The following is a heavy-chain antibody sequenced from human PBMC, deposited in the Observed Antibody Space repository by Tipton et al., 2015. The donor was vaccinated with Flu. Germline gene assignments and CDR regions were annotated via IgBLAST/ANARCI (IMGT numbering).Heavy chain of an antibody. V-gene: IGHV4-31*03. J-gene: IGHJ4*02. CDR3: AREVHTMETTAPGLYYFDS. CDR1: GVSLSSGIYY. D-gene: IGHD3-3*01. Sequence: TLSLTCLVSGVSLSSGIYYWSWIRQHPGKGLEWIGYIHFSGSAYYNPSLNSRFSISVDTSKNQFSLKVTSVTAADTAVYCCAREVHTMETTAPGLYYFDSWGQGTLVTVSS. CDR2: IHFSGSA.